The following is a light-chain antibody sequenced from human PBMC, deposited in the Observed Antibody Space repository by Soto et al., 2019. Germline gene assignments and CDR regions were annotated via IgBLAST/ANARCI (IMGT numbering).Light chain of an antibody. CDR3: SSYTSSSTPYV. CDR1: SSDVGGYNY. J-gene: IGLJ1*01. CDR2: DVS. V-gene: IGLV2-14*01. Sequence: QSVLTQPASVSGSPGQSLTISCTGTSSDVGGYNYVSWYQQHPGKAPKLMIYDVSNRPSGVSNRFSGSKSGNTASLTISGLQAEDEPDYYCSSYTSSSTPYVYGTGTKVTVL.